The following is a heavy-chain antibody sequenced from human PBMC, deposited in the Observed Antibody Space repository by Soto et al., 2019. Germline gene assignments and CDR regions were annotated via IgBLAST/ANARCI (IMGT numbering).Heavy chain of an antibody. V-gene: IGHV2-5*01. CDR3: VRGLVGTWYLDL. CDR1: GFSLSTGAVG. J-gene: IGHJ2*01. CDR2: IYRNDEK. D-gene: IGHD2-21*02. Sequence: QITLKESGPTLVKPTQTLTLTCTFSGFSLSTGAVGVGWIRQPPGKALEWLVLIYRNDEKRYSPSLRSRLTITKDTSKNQVVLTMTNMDPVDTATYYCVRGLVGTWYLDLWGRGTLVTVSS.